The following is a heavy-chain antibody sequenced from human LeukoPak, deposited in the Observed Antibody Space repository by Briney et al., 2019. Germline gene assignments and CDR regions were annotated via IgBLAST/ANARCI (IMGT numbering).Heavy chain of an antibody. CDR2: ISDTGRKR. J-gene: IGHJ4*02. D-gene: IGHD2-21*02. CDR3: AKDHDNGDYYYYFDS. Sequence: PGGSLRLSCVASGFSFDTYAMSWDRQPPGKGLEWVSGISDTGRKRHYTDSVKGRFTISRDNSKNTLHLQMNSLRAEDTALYFCAKDHDNGDYYYYFDSWGQGTLVTVSS. V-gene: IGHV3-23*01. CDR1: GFSFDTYA.